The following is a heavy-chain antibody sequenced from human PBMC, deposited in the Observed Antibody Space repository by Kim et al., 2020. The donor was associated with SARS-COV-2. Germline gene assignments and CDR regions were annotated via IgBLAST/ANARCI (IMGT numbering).Heavy chain of an antibody. V-gene: IGHV3-23*01. CDR1: GFTFSNYA. J-gene: IGHJ4*02. CDR3: AMSKGGVLGYVDY. CDR2: ISDRSGTT. D-gene: IGHD3-16*01. Sequence: GGSLRLSCAASGFTFSNYAMNWVRQAPGKGLEWVSVISDRSGTTYYADSVKGRFTISRDNSKNTLYLQMNSLRAEDTAVYYCAMSKGGVLGYVDYWGQGTLVTVSS.